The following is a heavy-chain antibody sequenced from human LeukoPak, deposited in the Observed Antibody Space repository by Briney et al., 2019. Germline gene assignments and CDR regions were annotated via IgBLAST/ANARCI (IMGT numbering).Heavy chain of an antibody. D-gene: IGHD6-19*01. Sequence: PSETLSLTCTVSGASISSYYWSWIRQPAGKGLEWIGRIYTSGSTNYNPSLKSRVTISVDTSKNQFSLTLSSVTAADTAVYYCARGEVGYSSGWYGFSWFDPWGQGTLVTVSS. J-gene: IGHJ5*02. CDR1: GASISSYY. V-gene: IGHV4-4*07. CDR2: IYTSGST. CDR3: ARGEVGYSSGWYGFSWFDP.